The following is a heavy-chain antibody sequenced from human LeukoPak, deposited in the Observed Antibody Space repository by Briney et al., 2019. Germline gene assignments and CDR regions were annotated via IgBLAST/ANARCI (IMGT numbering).Heavy chain of an antibody. CDR1: GGTFSSCA. Sequence: SVKVSCKASGGTFSSCAISWVRQAPGQGLEWMGGIIPIFGTANYAQKFQGRVTTTADESTSTAYMELSSLRSEDTAVYYCARDCEESTTGTTGFDYWGQGTLVTVSS. D-gene: IGHD1-1*01. CDR2: IIPIFGTA. J-gene: IGHJ4*02. CDR3: ARDCEESTTGTTGFDY. V-gene: IGHV1-69*13.